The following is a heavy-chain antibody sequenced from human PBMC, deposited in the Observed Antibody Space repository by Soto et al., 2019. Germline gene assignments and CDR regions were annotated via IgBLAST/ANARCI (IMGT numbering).Heavy chain of an antibody. CDR2: IIPIFGTA. V-gene: IGHV1-69*13. D-gene: IGHD6-13*01. CDR3: ARVRYSSSWPSGYFDY. J-gene: IGHJ4*02. CDR1: GYTFTSYA. Sequence: ASVKASCKASGYTFTSYAINWVRQATGQGLEWMGGIIPIFGTANYAQKFQGRVTITADESTSTAYMELSSLRSEDTAVYYCARVRYSSSWPSGYFDYWGQGTLVTVSS.